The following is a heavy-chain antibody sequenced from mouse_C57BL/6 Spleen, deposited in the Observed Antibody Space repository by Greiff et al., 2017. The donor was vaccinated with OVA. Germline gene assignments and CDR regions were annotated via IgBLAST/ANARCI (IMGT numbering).Heavy chain of an antibody. CDR2: IYPGDGDT. CDR3: ASGDGYSLFAY. V-gene: IGHV1-82*01. D-gene: IGHD2-3*01. Sequence: QVQLQQSGPELVKPGASVKISCKASGYAFSSSWMNWVKQRPGKGLEWIGRIYPGDGDTNYNGKFKGKATLTADKSSSTAYMQLRSLTSEDSAVYFCASGDGYSLFAYWGQGTLVTVSA. CDR1: GYAFSSSW. J-gene: IGHJ3*01.